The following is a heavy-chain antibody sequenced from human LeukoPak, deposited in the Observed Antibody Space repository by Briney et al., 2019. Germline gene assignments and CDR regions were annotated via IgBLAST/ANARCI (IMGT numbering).Heavy chain of an antibody. V-gene: IGHV4-4*07. CDR3: VLTGDDWYFDL. Sequence: PSETLSLTCTVSGGSISSYYWSWIRQPAGKGLEWIGRIYTSGSTNYNPSLKSRVTISVDTSKNRFSLKLISVTTADTALYYDVLTGDDWYFDLWGRGTLVTVSS. J-gene: IGHJ2*01. CDR2: IYTSGST. D-gene: IGHD3-9*01. CDR1: GGSISSYY.